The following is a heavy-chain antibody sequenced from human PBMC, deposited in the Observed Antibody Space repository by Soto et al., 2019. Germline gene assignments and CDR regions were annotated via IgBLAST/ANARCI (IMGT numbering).Heavy chain of an antibody. CDR3: AAEIVGATTSGS. V-gene: IGHV1-58*01. CDR1: GFTFTSSA. J-gene: IGHJ5*02. CDR2: IVVGSGNT. D-gene: IGHD1-26*01. Sequence: SVKVSCKASGFTFTSSAVQWVRQARGQRLEWIGWIVVGSGNTNYAQKFQERVTITRDMSTSTAYMELSSLRSEDTAVYYCAAEIVGATTSGSWGQGTLVTVSS.